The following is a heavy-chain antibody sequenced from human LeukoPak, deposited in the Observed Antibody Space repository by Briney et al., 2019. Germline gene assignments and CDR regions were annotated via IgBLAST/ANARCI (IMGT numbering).Heavy chain of an antibody. CDR2: MNPNSGNT. CDR1: GYTFTSYY. CDR3: ARGRPNSSSWPDY. Sequence: GASVKVSCKASGYTFTSYYMHWVRQAPGQGLEWMGWMNPNSGNTGYAQKFQGRVTMTRNTSISTAYMELSSLRSEDTAVYYCARGRPNSSSWPDYWGQGTLVTVSS. V-gene: IGHV1-8*02. J-gene: IGHJ4*02. D-gene: IGHD6-13*01.